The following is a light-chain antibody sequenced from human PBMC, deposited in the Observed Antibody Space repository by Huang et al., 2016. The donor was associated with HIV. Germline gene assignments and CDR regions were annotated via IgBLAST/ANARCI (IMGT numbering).Light chain of an antibody. CDR1: QSVSSSY. J-gene: IGKJ4*01. CDR3: QQYGSSSLT. Sequence: EIVLTQSPGTLSLSPGERATLSCRASQSVSSSYLAWYQQKPGQAPRLLIYGASNRATGIPDRFRGSGSGTEFPLTISRLEPEDFAVYFCQQYGSSSLTFGGGTKVEIK. V-gene: IGKV3-20*01. CDR2: GAS.